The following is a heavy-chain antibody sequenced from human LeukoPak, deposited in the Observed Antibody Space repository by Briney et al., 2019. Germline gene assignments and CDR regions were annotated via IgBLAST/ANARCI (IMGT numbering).Heavy chain of an antibody. CDR3: AKDDYGDYGGWFDP. CDR1: GFTFSSYG. CDR2: ISYDGSNK. Sequence: GGSLRLSCAASGFTFSSYGMHWVRQAPGKGLEWVAVISYDGSNKYYADSVKGRFTISRDNSKNTLYLQMNSLRAEDTAVYYCAKDDYGDYGGWFDPWGQGTLVTVSS. V-gene: IGHV3-30*18. D-gene: IGHD4-17*01. J-gene: IGHJ5*02.